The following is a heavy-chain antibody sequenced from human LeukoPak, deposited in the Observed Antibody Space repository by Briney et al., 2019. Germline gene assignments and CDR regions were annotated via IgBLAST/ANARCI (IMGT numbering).Heavy chain of an antibody. J-gene: IGHJ4*02. D-gene: IGHD4-17*01. CDR3: TVLESDYGGYLGGFDY. CDR1: GFTFSNAW. Sequence: GGSLRLSCAASGFTFSNAWMSWVRQAPGKGLEWVGRIKSKTDGGTTDYAAPVKGRFTISRDDSKNTLYLQMNSLKTEDTAVYYCTVLESDYGGYLGGFDYWGQGTLVTVSS. CDR2: IKSKTDGGTT. V-gene: IGHV3-15*01.